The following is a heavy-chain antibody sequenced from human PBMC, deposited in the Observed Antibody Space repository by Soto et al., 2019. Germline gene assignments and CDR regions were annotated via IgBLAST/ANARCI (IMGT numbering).Heavy chain of an antibody. V-gene: IGHV3-72*01. CDR1: GFTFSDHY. D-gene: IGHD6-13*01. Sequence: PGGSLRLSCAASGFTFSDHYMDWVRQAPGKGLEWVGRTRNKANSYTTEYAASVKGRFTLSRGDSKNSLYLQMNSLKTEDTAMYYCASANSSSWALDAFDFWGKGTMVTISS. J-gene: IGHJ3*01. CDR3: ASANSSSWALDAFDF. CDR2: TRNKANSYTT.